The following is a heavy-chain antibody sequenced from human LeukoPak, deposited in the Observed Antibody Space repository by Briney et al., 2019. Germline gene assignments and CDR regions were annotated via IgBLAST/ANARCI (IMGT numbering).Heavy chain of an antibody. Sequence: SETLSLTCTVSGGSISSGSYYWSWIRQPAGEGLEWIGRIYASGRTNYNPSLKSRVTISVDTSKNQFSLKLTSVTAADTAVYYCARVEEYSYGLDYWGQGTLVTVSS. CDR2: IYASGRT. V-gene: IGHV4-61*02. D-gene: IGHD5-18*01. CDR3: ARVEEYSYGLDY. CDR1: GGSISSGSYY. J-gene: IGHJ4*02.